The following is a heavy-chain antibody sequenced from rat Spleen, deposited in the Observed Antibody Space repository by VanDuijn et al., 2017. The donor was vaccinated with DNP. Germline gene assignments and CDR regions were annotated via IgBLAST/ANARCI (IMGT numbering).Heavy chain of an antibody. J-gene: IGHJ2*01. V-gene: IGHV5-25*01. CDR1: GFTFSNYD. Sequence: EVQLVESGGGLVQPGRSLKLSCAASGFTFSNYDMAWVRQAPTKGLEWVASISPSGGSTYYQDSVKGRFTVSRDNAKSTLYLQMDSLRSEDTATYYCARPPGYSYYFDYWGQGVMVTVSS. CDR2: ISPSGGST. D-gene: IGHD1-4*01. CDR3: ARPPGYSYYFDY.